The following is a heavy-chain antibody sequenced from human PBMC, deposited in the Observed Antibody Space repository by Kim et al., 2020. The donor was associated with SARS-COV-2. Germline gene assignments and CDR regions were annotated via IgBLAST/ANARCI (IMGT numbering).Heavy chain of an antibody. J-gene: IGHJ6*02. D-gene: IGHD2-21*02. V-gene: IGHV3-53*01. Sequence: VNGRYTISRDRSRNSVYLQMTSLRADDTAVYYCARLGPVTANYYYGMDVWGQGTTVTVSS. CDR3: ARLGPVTANYYYGMDV.